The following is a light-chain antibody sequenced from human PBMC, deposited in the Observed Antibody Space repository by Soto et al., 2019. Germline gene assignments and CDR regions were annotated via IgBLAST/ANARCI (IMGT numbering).Light chain of an antibody. V-gene: IGKV3D-7*01. CDR2: GAS. CDR3: QQYFSTPIT. CDR1: QSVGSSY. Sequence: DTILTQSPCTVSLSPGERATLYCRASQSVGSSYLAWYQQKPGQAPRLLIYGASTRATGIPARFSGSGSGTEFTLTISSLQSEDFAVYYCQQYFSTPITFGQGTRLEIK. J-gene: IGKJ5*01.